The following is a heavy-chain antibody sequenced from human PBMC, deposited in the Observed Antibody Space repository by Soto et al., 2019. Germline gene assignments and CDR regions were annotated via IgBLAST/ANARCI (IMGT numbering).Heavy chain of an antibody. CDR2: IYYSGST. CDR3: ARLCGSYFNYYGMDV. J-gene: IGHJ6*02. D-gene: IGHD1-26*01. CDR1: GGSISSSSYY. V-gene: IGHV4-39*01. Sequence: SETLSLTCTGSGGSISSSSYYWGWIRQPPGKGLEWIGSIYYSGSTYYNPSLKRRGTISVDTSKNQFSLKLSSVTAADTAVYYCARLCGSYFNYYGMDVWGQGATVTVSS.